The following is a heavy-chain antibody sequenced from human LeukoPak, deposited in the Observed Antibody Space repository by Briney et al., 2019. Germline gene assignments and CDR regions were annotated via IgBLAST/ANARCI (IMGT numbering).Heavy chain of an antibody. Sequence: GGSLRLSCAASGFTSGTYAMTWVRQAPGKGLEWVANIKQDGSEKHYVDSVQGRFTISRDNAKNSLYLQMNSLRAEDTAVYYCARWAYSSGYYYIDYWGQGTLVTVSS. J-gene: IGHJ4*02. V-gene: IGHV3-7*04. D-gene: IGHD3-22*01. CDR1: GFTSGTYA. CDR2: IKQDGSEK. CDR3: ARWAYSSGYYYIDY.